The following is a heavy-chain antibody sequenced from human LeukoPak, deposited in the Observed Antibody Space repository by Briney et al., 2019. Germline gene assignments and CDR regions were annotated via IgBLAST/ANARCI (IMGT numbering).Heavy chain of an antibody. J-gene: IGHJ4*02. CDR1: GFTVSSNY. CDR3: ARERWFGELLTLDY. CDR2: IYSGGST. Sequence: GGSLRLSCAASGFTVSSNYMSWVRQAPGKGLEWVSVIYSGGSTYYADSVKGRFTISRDNSKNTPYLQMNSLRAEDTAVYFCARERWFGELLTLDYWGQGTLVTVSS. V-gene: IGHV3-66*01. D-gene: IGHD3-10*01.